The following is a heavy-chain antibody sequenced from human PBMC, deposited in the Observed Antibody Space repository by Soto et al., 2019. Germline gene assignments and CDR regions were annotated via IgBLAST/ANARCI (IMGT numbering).Heavy chain of an antibody. CDR2: IIPILGIA. CDR3: ASWGRWFGESMHPVA. CDR1: GGTFSSYT. J-gene: IGHJ5*02. V-gene: IGHV1-69*02. D-gene: IGHD3-10*01. Sequence: QVQLVQSGAEVKKPGSSVKVSCKASGGTFSSYTISWVRQAPGQGLEWMGRIIPILGIANYAQKFQGRVTITADKSTSTAYMELSSLRSEDTAVYYCASWGRWFGESMHPVAWGQGTLVTVSS.